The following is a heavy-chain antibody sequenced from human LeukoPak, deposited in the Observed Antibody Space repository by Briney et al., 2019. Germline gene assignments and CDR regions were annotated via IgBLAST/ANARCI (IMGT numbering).Heavy chain of an antibody. J-gene: IGHJ5*02. CDR2: INPSGGST. V-gene: IGHV1-46*01. CDR3: ARDRRGSGDDPGVWFDP. Sequence: ASVKVSCKASGYTFTSYYMHWVRQAPEQGLEWMGIINPSGGSTSYAQKFQGRVTMTRDMSTSTVYMELRSLRSDDTAVYYCARDRRGSGDDPGVWFDPWGQGTLVTVSS. D-gene: IGHD5-12*01. CDR1: GYTFTSYY.